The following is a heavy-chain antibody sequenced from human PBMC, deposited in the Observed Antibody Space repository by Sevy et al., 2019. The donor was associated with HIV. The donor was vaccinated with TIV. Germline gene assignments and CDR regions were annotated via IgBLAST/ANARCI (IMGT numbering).Heavy chain of an antibody. J-gene: IGHJ6*02. CDR3: ARQGGVVDYGMDV. V-gene: IGHV4-59*01. CDR1: GGSISPYY. D-gene: IGHD2-21*01. Sequence: SETLSLTCTVSGGSISPYYWSWIRQPPGKGLEWGGYFYYTGSTNYNPSLDGRATISVDASKNQFFLKLTSVTAADTAVYYCARQGGVVDYGMDVWGQGTTVTVSS. CDR2: FYYTGST.